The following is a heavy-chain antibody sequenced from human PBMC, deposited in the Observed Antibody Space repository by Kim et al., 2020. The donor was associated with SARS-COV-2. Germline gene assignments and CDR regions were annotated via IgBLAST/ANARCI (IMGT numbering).Heavy chain of an antibody. CDR1: GFTFSSYA. CDR3: AKDSTRGSYNRRYLFMDV. J-gene: IGHJ6*02. CDR2: ISGSGGST. D-gene: IGHD1-26*01. Sequence: GGSLRLSCAASGFTFSSYAMSWVRQAPGKGLEWVSAISGSGGSTYYADSVKGRFTISRDNSKNTLYLQMNSLRAEDTAVYYCAKDSTRGSYNRRYLFMDVWGQGTTVTVSS. V-gene: IGHV3-23*01.